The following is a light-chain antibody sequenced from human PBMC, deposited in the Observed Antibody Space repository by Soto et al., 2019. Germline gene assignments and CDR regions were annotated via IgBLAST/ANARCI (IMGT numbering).Light chain of an antibody. CDR1: QSVLYHSNDKNY. CDR2: WAS. Sequence: DIVMTQTPDSLAVSLGETPTFNCKASQSVLYHSNDKNYLSWYQQKPGQSPKLLIYWASTRESGIPNRFSGLGSVTHLTINISSLQAENVGVSYCQHYFDTRITFRQGTRMDI. J-gene: IGKJ5*01. V-gene: IGKV4-1*01. CDR3: QHYFDTRIT.